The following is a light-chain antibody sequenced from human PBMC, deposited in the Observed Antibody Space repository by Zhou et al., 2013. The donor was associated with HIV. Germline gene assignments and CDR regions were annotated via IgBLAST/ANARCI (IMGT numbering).Light chain of an antibody. CDR2: AAS. CDR3: QQSYSTPLT. Sequence: DIQMTQSPSSLSASVGDRVTITCRASQSISSYLNWYQQKPGKAPKLLIYAASSLYSGVPSRFSGSGAGSEFTLTISSLQPEDFGSYYCQQSYSTPLTFGGGTKVEIK. V-gene: IGKV1-39*01. J-gene: IGKJ4*01. CDR1: QSISSY.